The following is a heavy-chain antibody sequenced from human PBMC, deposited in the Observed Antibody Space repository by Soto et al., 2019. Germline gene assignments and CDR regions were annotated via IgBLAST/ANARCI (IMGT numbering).Heavy chain of an antibody. Sequence: QVHLVQSGAEVKKPGASVKVTFKGCGYGFTACGITWVRQAPGQGLEWMAWISAHNGNTNYAQKLQGRVTVTRDTSTSTAYMELRSLRSDDRAVYYCARGRYGDYWGQGALVTVSS. V-gene: IGHV1-18*01. CDR3: ARGRYGDY. D-gene: IGHD1-1*01. CDR1: GYGFTACG. J-gene: IGHJ4*02. CDR2: ISAHNGNT.